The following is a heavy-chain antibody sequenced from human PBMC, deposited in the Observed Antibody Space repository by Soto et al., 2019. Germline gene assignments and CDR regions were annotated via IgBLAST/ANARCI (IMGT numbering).Heavy chain of an antibody. J-gene: IGHJ5*02. V-gene: IGHV4-34*01. CDR1: GGSFSGYY. Sequence: SETLSLTCAVYGGSFSGYYWSWIRQPPGKGLEWIGEINHSGSTNYNPSLKSRVTISVDTSKNQFSLKLSSVTAADTAVYYGASVRGPWGQGTLVIVSS. CDR3: ASVRGP. CDR2: INHSGST.